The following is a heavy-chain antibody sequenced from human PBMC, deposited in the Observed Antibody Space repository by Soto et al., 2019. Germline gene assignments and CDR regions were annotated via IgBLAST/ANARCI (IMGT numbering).Heavy chain of an antibody. CDR1: GYGFTRYW. Sequence: EVQLVQSGAEVKKPGESLRISCKGSGYGFTRYWIISVRQMPGKGLEWMGRIDPSDSYTKYSPSFQGHVTISADKSISTADLQWRSRKASDAAMYYCAGNKNWNYYSGMDVWGQGTTVTVSS. CDR2: IDPSDSYT. CDR3: AGNKNWNYYSGMDV. D-gene: IGHD1-1*01. V-gene: IGHV5-10-1*03. J-gene: IGHJ6*02.